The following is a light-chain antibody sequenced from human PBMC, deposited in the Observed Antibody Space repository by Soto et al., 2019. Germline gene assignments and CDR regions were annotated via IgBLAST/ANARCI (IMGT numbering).Light chain of an antibody. Sequence: QSVLTQPASVSGSPGQSITISCTGTSSDVGSYNLVSWYQQLPGNAPKLIIYEGSKRPSGVSNRFSGSESGNTASLTISGLQAEDEADYYCCSYAGRTTLFGTGTKVTVL. CDR3: CSYAGRTTL. CDR1: SSDVGSYNL. J-gene: IGLJ1*01. CDR2: EGS. V-gene: IGLV2-23*01.